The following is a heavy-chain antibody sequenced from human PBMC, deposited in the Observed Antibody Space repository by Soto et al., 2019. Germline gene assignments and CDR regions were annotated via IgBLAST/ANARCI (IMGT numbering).Heavy chain of an antibody. CDR3: ARAVYTYAFDF. CDR1: GFTFRNFW. D-gene: IGHD5-18*01. Sequence: EVQLVESGGDLVQPGGSLRLSCADSGFTFRNFWMHWVRQSPGNGLVWGSRVNTDGTGTTYADAVKGRFTISRDNAKNTRFLEMNSLRVEDTAVYFCARAVYTYAFDFWGQGTLVTVSS. V-gene: IGHV3-74*01. J-gene: IGHJ4*02. CDR2: VNTDGTGT.